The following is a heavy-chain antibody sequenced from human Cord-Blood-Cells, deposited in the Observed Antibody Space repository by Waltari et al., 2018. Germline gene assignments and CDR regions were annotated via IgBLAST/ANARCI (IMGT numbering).Heavy chain of an antibody. CDR3: AREAAWGTYYYGMDV. CDR2: INAGKGNT. V-gene: IGHV1-3*01. CDR1: GYTFTSYA. D-gene: IGHD6-25*01. J-gene: IGHJ6*02. Sequence: QVQLVQSGAEVKKPGASVKVSCKASGYTFTSYAMHWVRQAPGQRLEWMGWINAGKGNTKYSQKFQGRVTITRDTSASTAYMELSSLRSEDTAVYYCAREAAWGTYYYGMDVWGQGTTVTVSS.